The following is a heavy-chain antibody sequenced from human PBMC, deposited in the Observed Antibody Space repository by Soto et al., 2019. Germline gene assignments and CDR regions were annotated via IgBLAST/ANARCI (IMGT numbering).Heavy chain of an antibody. D-gene: IGHD6-13*01. CDR2: INTGNGNT. CDR1: GYSFTTYA. V-gene: IGHV1-3*04. CDR3: ARDSDSQTSSWYYSDQ. Sequence: AAVKVSCKASGYSFTTYAIHWVRQAPGQGLEWMGWINTGNGNTKYSESFQGRVTMTRDTYASTAYMDLSSLKSEATAVYYCARDSDSQTSSWYYSDQWGQGTLVTVSS. J-gene: IGHJ4*02.